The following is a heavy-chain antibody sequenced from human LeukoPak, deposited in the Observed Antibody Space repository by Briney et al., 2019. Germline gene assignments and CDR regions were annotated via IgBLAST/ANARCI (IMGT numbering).Heavy chain of an antibody. Sequence: GGSLRLSCAASGFTFSNYAMSWVRQAPGKGLEWVSAISGSGGSTYYADSVKGRFTISRDNSKNTLYLQMNSLRAEDTAVYYCAKSGRCSGGSCYGTLVYWGQGTLVTVSS. CDR2: ISGSGGST. CDR1: GFTFSNYA. V-gene: IGHV3-23*01. CDR3: AKSGRCSGGSCYGTLVY. D-gene: IGHD2-15*01. J-gene: IGHJ4*02.